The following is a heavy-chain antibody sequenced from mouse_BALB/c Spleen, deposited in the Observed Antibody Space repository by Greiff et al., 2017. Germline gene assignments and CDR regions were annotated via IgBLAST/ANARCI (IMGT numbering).Heavy chain of an antibody. V-gene: IGHV3-2*02. D-gene: IGHD1-1*01. CDR3: ARCLGAVVAPYFDY. CDR2: ISYSGST. CDR1: GYSITSDYA. Sequence: EVQRVESGPGLVKPSQSLSLTCTVTGYSITSDYAWNWIRQFPGNKLEWMGYISYSGSTSYNPSLKSRISITRDTSKNQFFLQLNSVTTEDTATYYCARCLGAVVAPYFDYWGQGTTLTVSS. J-gene: IGHJ2*01.